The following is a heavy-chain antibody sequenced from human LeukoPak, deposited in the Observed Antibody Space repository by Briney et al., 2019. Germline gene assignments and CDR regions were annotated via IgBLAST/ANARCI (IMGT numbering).Heavy chain of an antibody. Sequence: PSETLSLTCTVSGGSLSSYYWRWIRQPPGKGLEWIGYIYYSGSTNYNPSLKSRVTISVDTSKNQYSLRLSSVTAADTAVYYCARRRDYFDYWGQGTLVTVSP. J-gene: IGHJ4*02. CDR2: IYYSGST. V-gene: IGHV4-59*08. CDR3: ARRRDYFDY. CDR1: GGSLSSYY.